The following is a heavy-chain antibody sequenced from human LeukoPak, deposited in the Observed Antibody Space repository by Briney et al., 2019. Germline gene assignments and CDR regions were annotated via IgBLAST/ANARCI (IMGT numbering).Heavy chain of an antibody. V-gene: IGHV3-21*01. CDR3: ARDSYNAFDI. D-gene: IGHD1-1*01. Sequence: GGSLRLSCAASGFTFSSYAMSWIRQAPGKGLEWVSSISSSSSYIYYADSVKGRFTISRDNAKNSLYLQMNSLRAEDTAVYYCARDSYNAFDIWGQGTMVTVSS. CDR1: GFTFSSYA. CDR2: ISSSSSYI. J-gene: IGHJ3*02.